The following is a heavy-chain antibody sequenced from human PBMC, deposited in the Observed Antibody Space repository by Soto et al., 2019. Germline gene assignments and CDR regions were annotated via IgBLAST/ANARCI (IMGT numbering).Heavy chain of an antibody. CDR1: GFTFSTYG. V-gene: IGHV3-23*01. CDR2: ISGSGGST. CDR3: AKDQGVDYYDSSGYYPPHYYYGMDV. J-gene: IGHJ6*01. D-gene: IGHD3-22*01. Sequence: GGSLRVSCAARGFTFSTYGMDWVGQGPGKGLDSVPGISGSGGSTYYADSVKGRFTIARDNSKNTLYLQMNSLRAEDTAVYYCAKDQGVDYYDSSGYYPPHYYYGMDVWGQGTTVTVSS.